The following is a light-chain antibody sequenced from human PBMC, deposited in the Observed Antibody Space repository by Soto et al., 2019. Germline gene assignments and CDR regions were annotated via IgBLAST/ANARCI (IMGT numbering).Light chain of an antibody. V-gene: IGKV3-20*01. J-gene: IGKJ1*01. CDR2: GAS. CDR3: QQYGSSGT. Sequence: EVGMRQSPATLSVSPVEGATLPCRASQGIGDTLAWYQHKPGQAPRLLIYGASNRATGIPDRFSGSGSGTDFTLTISRLEPEDFAVYYCQQYGSSGTFGQGTKVDI. CDR1: QGIGDT.